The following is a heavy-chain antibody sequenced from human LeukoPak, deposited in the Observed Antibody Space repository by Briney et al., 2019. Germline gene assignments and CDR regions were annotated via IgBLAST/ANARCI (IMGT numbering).Heavy chain of an antibody. J-gene: IGHJ5*02. D-gene: IGHD3-10*01. CDR1: GGSFSGYY. Sequence: SETLSLTCAVYGGSFSGYYWSWIRQPPGKGLEWIGEINHSGSTNYNPSLKSRVTISVDTSKNQFSLKLSSVTAADTAVYYCAGGRTMVRGVKVYNWFDPWGQGTLVTVSS. CDR2: INHSGST. V-gene: IGHV4-34*01. CDR3: AGGRTMVRGVKVYNWFDP.